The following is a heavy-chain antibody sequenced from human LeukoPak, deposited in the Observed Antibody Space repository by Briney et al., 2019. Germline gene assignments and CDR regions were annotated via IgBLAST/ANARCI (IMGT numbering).Heavy chain of an antibody. V-gene: IGHV3-7*01. J-gene: IGHJ4*02. CDR1: GFTFSNYW. CDR3: ARLRGPYSGTYRYQTAFEY. CDR2: IKQDGSEK. Sequence: GGSLRLSCATSGFTFSNYWMSWVRQAPGKGLEWVANIKQDGSEKYYVDSVKGRFTVSRDNAKNSLYLQMNSLRAEDTSVYYCARLRGPYSGTYRYQTAFEYWGQGSLLTVSS. D-gene: IGHD1-26*01.